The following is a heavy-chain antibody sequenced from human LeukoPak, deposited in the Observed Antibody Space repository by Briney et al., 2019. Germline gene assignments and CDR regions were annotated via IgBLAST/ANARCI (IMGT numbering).Heavy chain of an antibody. J-gene: IGHJ4*02. Sequence: GASVKVSCKASGYTFTSYGISWVRQAPGQGLEWMGWISAYNGNTNYAQKLQGRVTMTTDTSTSTAYMELRSLRSDDTAVYYCARDADFWSGYYKNAGGYWGQGTLVTVSS. V-gene: IGHV1-18*01. CDR2: ISAYNGNT. D-gene: IGHD3-3*01. CDR1: GYTFTSYG. CDR3: ARDADFWSGYYKNAGGY.